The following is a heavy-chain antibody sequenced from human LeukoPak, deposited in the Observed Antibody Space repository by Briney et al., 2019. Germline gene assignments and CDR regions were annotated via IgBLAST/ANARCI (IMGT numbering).Heavy chain of an antibody. J-gene: IGHJ3*02. D-gene: IGHD3-22*01. Sequence: ASVKVSCKASGGTFSSYAINWVRQAPGQGLGWMGGIIPIFGTPNYAQKFQGRVTITADEPTSTAYMELSSLRSEDTAVYYCARILYYYDSSGYYPGAFDIWGQGTMVTVSS. V-gene: IGHV1-69*01. CDR1: GGTFSSYA. CDR2: IIPIFGTP. CDR3: ARILYYYDSSGYYPGAFDI.